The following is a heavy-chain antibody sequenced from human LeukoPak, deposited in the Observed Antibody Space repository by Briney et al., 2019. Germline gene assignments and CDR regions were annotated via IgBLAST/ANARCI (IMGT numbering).Heavy chain of an antibody. CDR2: IYYSGST. V-gene: IGHV4-59*02. CDR3: ARDWGSGSYEEYYYGMEV. Sequence: PSETLSLTCTVSGGSVISYYWSWIRQPPGKGLEWIGYIYYSGSTNYNPSLKSRVTISVDTSKNQFSLKLSSVTAADTAVYYCARDWGSGSYEEYYYGMEVWGQGTTVTVSS. D-gene: IGHD3-10*01. J-gene: IGHJ6*02. CDR1: GGSVISYY.